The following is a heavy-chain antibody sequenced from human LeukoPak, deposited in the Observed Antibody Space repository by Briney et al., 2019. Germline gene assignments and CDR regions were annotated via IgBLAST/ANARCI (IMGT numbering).Heavy chain of an antibody. D-gene: IGHD5-12*01. Sequence: GGSLRLSCAASGFTFSSYSMNWVRQAPGKGLEWVLSISSSSSYIYYADSVKGRFTISRDNAKNSLYLQMNSLRAEDTAVYYCARSDPQGGYDFEAGIDYWGQGTLVTVSS. J-gene: IGHJ4*02. V-gene: IGHV3-21*01. CDR1: GFTFSSYS. CDR2: ISSSSSYI. CDR3: ARSDPQGGYDFEAGIDY.